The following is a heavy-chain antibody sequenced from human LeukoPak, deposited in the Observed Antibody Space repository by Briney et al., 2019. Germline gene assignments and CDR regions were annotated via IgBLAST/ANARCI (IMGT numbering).Heavy chain of an antibody. CDR1: GYTFTSYG. V-gene: IGHV1-18*01. CDR2: ISAYNGNT. CDR3: ARGRYCSSTSCYTGGLDY. D-gene: IGHD2-2*02. Sequence: GASVKVSCKASGYTFTSYGISWVRQAPGQGLKWMGWISAYNGNTNYAQKFQGRVTITADKSTSTAYMELSSLRSEDTAVYYCARGRYCSSTSCYTGGLDYWGQGTLVTVSS. J-gene: IGHJ4*02.